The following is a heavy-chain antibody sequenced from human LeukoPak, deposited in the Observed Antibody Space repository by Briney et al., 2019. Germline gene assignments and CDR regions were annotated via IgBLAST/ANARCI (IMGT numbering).Heavy chain of an antibody. Sequence: GGSLRLSCAASGFTFSSYAMSWVRQAPGKGLDWVGFIRSKAYGGTTEYAASVRGRFTISRDDSRSIAYLQMNSLKIEDTAVYYCYWEGFWGQGTLVTVSS. J-gene: IGHJ4*02. V-gene: IGHV3-49*04. CDR1: GFTFSSYA. CDR2: IRSKAYGGTT. D-gene: IGHD1-26*01. CDR3: YWEGF.